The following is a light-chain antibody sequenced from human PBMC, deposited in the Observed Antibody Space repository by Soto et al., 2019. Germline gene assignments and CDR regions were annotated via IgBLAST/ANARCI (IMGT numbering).Light chain of an antibody. CDR2: AAS. Sequence: DIQMTQSPSSLSASVGDRVTITCRASQRISSYLNWYQQKPGKAPKLLIYAASTLQSGVPSRFSGSGSGTDFTLTISCLQSEDFATYYCQQYYSYPITFGQGTRLEIK. V-gene: IGKV1-39*01. CDR1: QRISSY. J-gene: IGKJ5*01. CDR3: QQYYSYPIT.